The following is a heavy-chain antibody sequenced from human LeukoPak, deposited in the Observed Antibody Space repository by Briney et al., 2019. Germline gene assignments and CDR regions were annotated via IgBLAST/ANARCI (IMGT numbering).Heavy chain of an antibody. Sequence: ASVKVSCKASGYTFTGYYIHWVRQAPGQGLEWMGWINPNSGATKYAQKFQGRVTMTRDTSISTAYMELSRLRSDDTAVYYCARGARYCTDGVCYTLFDYWGQGTLVTVSS. D-gene: IGHD2-8*01. CDR1: GYTFTGYY. V-gene: IGHV1-2*02. J-gene: IGHJ4*02. CDR3: ARGARYCTDGVCYTLFDY. CDR2: INPNSGAT.